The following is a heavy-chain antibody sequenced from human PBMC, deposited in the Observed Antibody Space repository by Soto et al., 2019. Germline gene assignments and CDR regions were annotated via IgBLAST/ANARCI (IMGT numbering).Heavy chain of an antibody. V-gene: IGHV3-30*14. Sequence: QVQLVESGGGVVQPGRSLRLSCAASGFTFNNFAMHWVRQAPGKGLEWVAFISYDGTYKYYADSVRGRFTVYRDNSKSTLFLQMNSLKFEDTAVCVCANEVDVAFSSLQYGMDVWGQGTTVTVSS. D-gene: IGHD5-12*01. CDR2: ISYDGTYK. CDR1: GFTFNNFA. CDR3: ANEVDVAFSSLQYGMDV. J-gene: IGHJ6*02.